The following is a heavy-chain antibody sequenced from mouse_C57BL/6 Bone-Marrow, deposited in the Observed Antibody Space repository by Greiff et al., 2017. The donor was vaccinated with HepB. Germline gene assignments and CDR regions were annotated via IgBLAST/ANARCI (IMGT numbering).Heavy chain of an antibody. D-gene: IGHD1-1*01. CDR2: IDPENGAT. CDR3: TVIYYYGSGGFDV. J-gene: IGHJ1*03. CDR1: GFNIKDDY. Sequence: VQLQQSGAELVRPGASVKLSCTASGFNIKDDYMHWVKQRPEQGLEWIGWIDPENGATEYASKFQGQATITADTSSNTAYLQLSSLTSEDTAVYYCTVIYYYGSGGFDVWGTGTTVTVSS. V-gene: IGHV14-4*01.